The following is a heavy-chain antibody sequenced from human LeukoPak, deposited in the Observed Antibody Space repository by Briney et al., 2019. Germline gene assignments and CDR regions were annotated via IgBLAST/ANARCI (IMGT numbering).Heavy chain of an antibody. D-gene: IGHD1-1*01. CDR1: GFSFSGYS. V-gene: IGHV3-48*04. CDR2: ISRGSHTI. Sequence: PGGSLRLSCAASGFSFSGYSMNWVCQPPGQGLEWISYISRGSHTIYYADSVRGRFTISRDDAKNSLYLQMNSLRAEDTGIYYCPRETTSGYWGQGTLVTVSS. J-gene: IGHJ4*02. CDR3: PRETTSGY.